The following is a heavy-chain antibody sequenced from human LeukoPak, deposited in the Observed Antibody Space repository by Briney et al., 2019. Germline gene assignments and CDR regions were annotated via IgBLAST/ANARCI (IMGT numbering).Heavy chain of an antibody. CDR2: IYYSGST. V-gene: IGHV4-59*02. Sequence: SETLSLTCTVSGGSVSTYSWSWIRQPPGKGLEWIGYIYYSGSTNYNPSLKSRVTMSVDTSKNQFSLKVSSVTAADTAVYYCARASSAFDYWGQGTLVTVSS. CDR1: GGSVSTYS. J-gene: IGHJ4*02. D-gene: IGHD3-16*02. CDR3: ARASSAFDY.